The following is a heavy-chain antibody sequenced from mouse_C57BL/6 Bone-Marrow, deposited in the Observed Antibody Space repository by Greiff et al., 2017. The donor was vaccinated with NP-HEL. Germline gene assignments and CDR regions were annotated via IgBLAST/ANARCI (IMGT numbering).Heavy chain of an antibody. Sequence: EVQLQQSGPELVKPGASVKMSCKASGYTFTDYNMHWVKQSHGKSLEWIGYINPNNGGTSYNQKFKGKATLTVNKSSSTAYMELRSLTSEDSAVYFCARGYYGSNFDYWGQGTTLTVSS. D-gene: IGHD1-1*01. J-gene: IGHJ2*01. CDR2: INPNNGGT. CDR1: GYTFTDYN. CDR3: ARGYYGSNFDY. V-gene: IGHV1-22*01.